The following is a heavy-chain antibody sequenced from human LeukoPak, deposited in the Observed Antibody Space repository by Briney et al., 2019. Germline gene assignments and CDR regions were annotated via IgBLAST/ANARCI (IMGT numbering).Heavy chain of an antibody. V-gene: IGHV4-39*07. CDR2: IYYIGSP. J-gene: IGHJ5*02. D-gene: IGHD2-2*01. Sequence: PETLSLTCTVSGDSINSSTYRWGWIRQPPGKGLEWIGSIYYIGSPYYNPSLKSRVTSSVDTSKNQFSLKLSSVTAADTAVYYCARVWAVRVVVGHNWFDPWGQGTLVTVSS. CDR1: GDSINSSTYR. CDR3: ARVWAVRVVVGHNWFDP.